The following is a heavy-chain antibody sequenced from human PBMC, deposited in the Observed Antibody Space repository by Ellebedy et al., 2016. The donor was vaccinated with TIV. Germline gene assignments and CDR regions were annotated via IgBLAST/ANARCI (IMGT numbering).Heavy chain of an antibody. D-gene: IGHD3-22*01. CDR3: AKGRGGGSDSSAPRYYFDY. Sequence: GESLKIFCAASGFTFNNYAKSWVRQAPGKGLEWVSTISNTGSRTYYADSVEGRFIISRDNSKKTLYLQMNSLRAEDTAVYYCAKGRGGGSDSSAPRYYFDYWGLGTLVTVSS. V-gene: IGHV3-23*01. CDR2: ISNTGSRT. J-gene: IGHJ4*02. CDR1: GFTFNNYA.